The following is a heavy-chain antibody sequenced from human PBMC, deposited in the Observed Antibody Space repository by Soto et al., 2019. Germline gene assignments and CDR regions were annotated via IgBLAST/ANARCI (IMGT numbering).Heavy chain of an antibody. D-gene: IGHD3-22*01. J-gene: IGHJ3*02. V-gene: IGHV3-7*03. CDR3: ARDYDSSGLDAFDI. CDR1: GFTFGSYW. Sequence: GGSLRLSCAASGFTFGSYWMSWVRQAPGKGLEWVANIKQDGSEKYYVDSVKGRLTISRDNAKNSLYLQMNSLRAEDTAVYYCARDYDSSGLDAFDIWGQGTMVTVSS. CDR2: IKQDGSEK.